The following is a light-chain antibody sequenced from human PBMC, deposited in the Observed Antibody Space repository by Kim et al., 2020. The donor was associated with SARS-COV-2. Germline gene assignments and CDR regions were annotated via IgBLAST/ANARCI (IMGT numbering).Light chain of an antibody. Sequence: SPGERATLSCRASQSVSSNLAWYQQKPGQAPRLLIYGASTRATGIPARFSGSGSGTEFTLTISSLQSEDFAVYYCQKYNNWPPWTFGPGTKVDIK. CDR1: QSVSSN. J-gene: IGKJ3*01. CDR3: QKYNNWPPWT. V-gene: IGKV3-15*01. CDR2: GAS.